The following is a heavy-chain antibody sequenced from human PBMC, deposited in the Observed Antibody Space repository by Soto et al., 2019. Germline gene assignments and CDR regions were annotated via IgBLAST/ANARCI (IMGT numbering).Heavy chain of an antibody. CDR3: AKVSSSWYAGFFDL. J-gene: IGHJ4*02. CDR2: LSDSGISI. Sequence: XSLRLWYTAAGGNCISHGVRCVPKAPGKGLEWVSGLSDSGISIYYADSVKDRLTISRDNSKNTLYLQIHTLRPEDTAVYYCAKVSSSWYAGFFDLWGQGTLVTVSS. CDR1: GGNCISHG. D-gene: IGHD6-13*01. V-gene: IGHV3-23*01.